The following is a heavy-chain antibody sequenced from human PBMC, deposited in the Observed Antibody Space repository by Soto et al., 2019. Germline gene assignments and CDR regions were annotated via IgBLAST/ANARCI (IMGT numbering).Heavy chain of an antibody. CDR2: INHSGSS. CDR1: GGSFSGFY. CDR3: ARMAGPWYFDL. V-gene: IGHV4-34*01. Sequence: QVQLQQWGAGLLKPSETLSLTCAVHGGSFSGFYWTWIRQPPGKGLEWIGEINHSGSSNYNPPLKSRVTMSLDTSRNQFSLSLNSDTAADTAVYYCARMAGPWYFDLWGRGTLVTVSS. J-gene: IGHJ2*01.